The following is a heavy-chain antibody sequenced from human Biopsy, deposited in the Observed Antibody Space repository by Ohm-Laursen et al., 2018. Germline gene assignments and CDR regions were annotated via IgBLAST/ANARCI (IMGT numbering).Heavy chain of an antibody. D-gene: IGHD3-22*01. J-gene: IGHJ6*02. V-gene: IGHV4-34*01. CDR3: VRGVDYYDPYHYYALDV. CDR1: GESFNGYY. CDR2: INHSGRT. Sequence: TLSLTCAAYGESFNGYYWRWIRQIPGKGLEWIGEINHSGRTNYNPSLKSRVTISVATTKNQFSLKVRSMTAADTAVYYCVRGVDYYDPYHYYALDVWGQGTTVTVSS.